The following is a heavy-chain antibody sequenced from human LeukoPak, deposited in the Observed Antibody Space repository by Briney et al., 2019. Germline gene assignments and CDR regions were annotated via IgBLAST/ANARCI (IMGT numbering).Heavy chain of an antibody. V-gene: IGHV4-59*01. CDR2: IYYSGST. CDR3: ARSTPAYCGGDCYGYFDY. D-gene: IGHD2-21*02. Sequence: SETLSLTCTVSGGSISSYYWSWIRQPPGKGLEWIGYIYYSGSTNYNPSLKSRVTISVDTSKKQFSLKLNSVTAADTAVYYCARSTPAYCGGDCYGYFDYWGQGALVTVSS. CDR1: GGSISSYY. J-gene: IGHJ4*02.